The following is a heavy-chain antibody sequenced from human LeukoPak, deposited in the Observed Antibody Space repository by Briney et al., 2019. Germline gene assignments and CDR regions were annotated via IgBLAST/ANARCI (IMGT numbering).Heavy chain of an antibody. CDR1: GGSVSDYY. Sequence: SETLSLTCTISGGSVSDYYWSWIRQPPGKGLEWIGEINHSGSTNYNPSLKSRVTISVDTSKNQFSLKLSSVTAADTAVYYCARGVAPDYWGQGTLVTVSS. D-gene: IGHD2-15*01. V-gene: IGHV4-34*01. J-gene: IGHJ4*02. CDR3: ARGVAPDY. CDR2: INHSGST.